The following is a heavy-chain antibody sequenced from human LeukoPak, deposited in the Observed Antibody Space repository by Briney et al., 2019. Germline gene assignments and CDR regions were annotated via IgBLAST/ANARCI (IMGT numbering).Heavy chain of an antibody. CDR2: IKEDGSEQ. Sequence: GGSLRLSCAASGFTFSRHWMTWVRQAPGKGLEWVANIKEDGSEQYYVDSIKGRFTISRDNAKTSLYLQMSSLRAEDTAIYYCVRETVSVITDFDYWGQGTLVTVSS. D-gene: IGHD3-16*02. CDR3: VRETVSVITDFDY. V-gene: IGHV3-7*01. J-gene: IGHJ4*02. CDR1: GFTFSRHW.